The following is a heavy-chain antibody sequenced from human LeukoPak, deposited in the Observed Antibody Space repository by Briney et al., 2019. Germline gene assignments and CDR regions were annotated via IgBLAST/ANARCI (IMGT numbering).Heavy chain of an antibody. Sequence: SETLSLTCTVSGSISSYYWSWIRQPPGKGLEWIGYIYTSGSTNYNPSLKSRVTISVDTSKNQFSLDLSSVTAADTVVYYCARQKCTSTSCLTTNAFDIWGQGTMVTVSS. CDR1: GSISSYY. CDR3: ARQKCTSTSCLTTNAFDI. J-gene: IGHJ3*02. V-gene: IGHV4-4*09. D-gene: IGHD2-2*01. CDR2: IYTSGST.